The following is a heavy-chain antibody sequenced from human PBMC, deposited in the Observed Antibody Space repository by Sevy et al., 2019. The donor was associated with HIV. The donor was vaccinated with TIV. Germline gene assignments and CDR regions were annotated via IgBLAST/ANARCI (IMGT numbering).Heavy chain of an antibody. Sequence: SETLSLTCTVSNGSISNYYWSWIRQPAGKGLEWIGRIYTSEYTNYNPSLKSRVTMSVDTSKNKFSLYLISVTAADTAVDYCARDNRWDSYYHRSVYYHPLDYWGQGILVTVSS. CDR3: ARDNRWDSYYHRSVYYHPLDY. CDR1: NGSISNYY. V-gene: IGHV4-4*07. J-gene: IGHJ4*02. D-gene: IGHD3-22*01. CDR2: IYTSEYT.